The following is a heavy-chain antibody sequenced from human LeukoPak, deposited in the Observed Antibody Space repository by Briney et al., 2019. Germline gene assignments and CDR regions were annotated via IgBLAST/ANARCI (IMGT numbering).Heavy chain of an antibody. CDR3: AKDAHDYYLPGAFDI. J-gene: IGHJ3*02. D-gene: IGHD3-22*01. CDR1: GFTFSSYS. Sequence: GGSLRLSCAASGFTFSSYSMNWVRQAPGKGLEWVSSISSSSSYIYYADSVKGRFTISRDNAKNSLYLQMNSLRAEDTALYYCAKDAHDYYLPGAFDIWGQGTMVTVSS. CDR2: ISSSSSYI. V-gene: IGHV3-21*04.